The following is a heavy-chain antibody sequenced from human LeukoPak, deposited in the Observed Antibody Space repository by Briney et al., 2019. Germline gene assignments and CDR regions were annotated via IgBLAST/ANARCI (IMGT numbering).Heavy chain of an antibody. V-gene: IGHV3-48*03. J-gene: IGHJ4*02. CDR1: GFTSSSYE. Sequence: GGSLRLSCAASGFTSSSYEMNWVRQAPGKGLGWVSYISTSGSTIYYADSVKGRFTISRDNAKNSLYLQMNSLRAEDTAVYYCARGKAFGGVIVGFDYWGQGTLVTVSS. D-gene: IGHD3-16*02. CDR2: ISTSGSTI. CDR3: ARGKAFGGVIVGFDY.